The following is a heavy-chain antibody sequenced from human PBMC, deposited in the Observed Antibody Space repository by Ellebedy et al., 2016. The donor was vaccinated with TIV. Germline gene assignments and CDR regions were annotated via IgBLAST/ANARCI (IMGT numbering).Heavy chain of an antibody. CDR2: IKTHNGDT. CDR3: ARDLGVPDDY. V-gene: IGHV1-2*02. J-gene: IGHJ4*02. D-gene: IGHD3-10*01. Sequence: AASVKVSCKASGYAFTSRWLHWVRQAPGQGLEWLGLIKTHNGDTIYAQKFQGRVTLTRDTSISTAYMELNRLTPDDTAVDYCARDLGVPDDYWGQGTLVTVSS. CDR1: GYAFTSRW.